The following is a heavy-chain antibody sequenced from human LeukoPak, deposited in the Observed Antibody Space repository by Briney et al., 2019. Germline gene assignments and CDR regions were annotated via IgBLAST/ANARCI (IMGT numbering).Heavy chain of an antibody. V-gene: IGHV1-2*02. CDR2: INPNSGGT. Sequence: ASVKVSCKASGYTFTSYGISWVRQAPGQGLEWMGWINPNSGGTNYAQKFQGRVTMTRDTSISTAYMELSRLRSDDTAVYYCARVDTAINFDYWGQGTLVTVSS. D-gene: IGHD5-18*01. J-gene: IGHJ4*02. CDR3: ARVDTAINFDY. CDR1: GYTFTSYG.